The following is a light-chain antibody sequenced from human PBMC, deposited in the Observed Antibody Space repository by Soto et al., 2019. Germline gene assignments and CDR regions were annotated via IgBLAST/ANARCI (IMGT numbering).Light chain of an antibody. Sequence: EIVMTQSLASLSVSPGERATLSCRASQSVSSNLAWYQQKPGQAPRLLMYGASTRATGIPDRFSGSGSGTEFTLTISSLQSEDFAVYYCQQHNNWPPWTFGQGTKAEI. CDR1: QSVSSN. CDR2: GAS. CDR3: QQHNNWPPWT. J-gene: IGKJ1*01. V-gene: IGKV3-15*01.